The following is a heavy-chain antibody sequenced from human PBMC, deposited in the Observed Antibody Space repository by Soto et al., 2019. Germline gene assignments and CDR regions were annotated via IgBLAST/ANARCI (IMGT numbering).Heavy chain of an antibody. Sequence: QVQLVESGGGVVQPGRSLRLSFEASGFPFSSYGMHWVRQAQGKGLGWVAVIWYDGSNKYYADSVKGRFTISRDNSKNTLYLQMNSLRAEDTAVYYCARRWGYDAFDIWGQGTMVTVSS. D-gene: IGHD3-16*01. V-gene: IGHV3-33*01. CDR2: IWYDGSNK. J-gene: IGHJ3*02. CDR1: GFPFSSYG. CDR3: ARRWGYDAFDI.